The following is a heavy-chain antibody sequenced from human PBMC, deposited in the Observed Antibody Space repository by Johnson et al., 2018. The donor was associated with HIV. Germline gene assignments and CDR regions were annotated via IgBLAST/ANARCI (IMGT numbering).Heavy chain of an antibody. D-gene: IGHD6-19*01. Sequence: VQLVESGGGVVQPGGSLRLSCAASDFTVGSIYMSWVRQAPGKGLEWVASIKEDGSEKYYVDSVKGRLTISRDNSKNTLYLQMNSLRAEDTAVYYCASTSSGWFYAFDIWGQGTMVTVSS. CDR2: IKEDGSEK. CDR3: ASTSSGWFYAFDI. V-gene: IGHV3-7*01. J-gene: IGHJ3*02. CDR1: DFTVGSIY.